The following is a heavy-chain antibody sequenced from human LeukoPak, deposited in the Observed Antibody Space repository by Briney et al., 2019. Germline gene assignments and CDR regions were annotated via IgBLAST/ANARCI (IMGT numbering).Heavy chain of an antibody. J-gene: IGHJ3*02. CDR3: ARVRYFDWLFTTGAFDI. CDR2: IYYSGST. D-gene: IGHD3-9*01. V-gene: IGHV4-59*11. Sequence: SETLSLTCTVSGGSISSHYWSWLRHPPGKGLEWIGYIYYSGSTNYNPSLKSRVTISVDTSKHQFSLKLSSVTAADTAVYYCARVRYFDWLFTTGAFDIWGQGTMVTVSS. CDR1: GGSISSHY.